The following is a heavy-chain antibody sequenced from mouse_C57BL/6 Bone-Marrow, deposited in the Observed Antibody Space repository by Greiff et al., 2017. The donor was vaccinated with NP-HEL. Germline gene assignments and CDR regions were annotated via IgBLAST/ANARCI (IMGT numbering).Heavy chain of an antibody. J-gene: IGHJ4*01. CDR3: AISYYVSSYPYAMDY. CDR1: GFTFSSYA. CDR2: LSDGGSYT. Sequence: EVKLVESGGGLVKPGGSLKLPCAASGFTFSSYAMLWVRQTPEKRPEWVATLSDGGSYTHYPDNVNGRFTIPRDNARNNLYLQMSHLKAEDTAMYYCAISYYVSSYPYAMDYWGQGTSVTVSS. V-gene: IGHV5-4*03. D-gene: IGHD1-1*01.